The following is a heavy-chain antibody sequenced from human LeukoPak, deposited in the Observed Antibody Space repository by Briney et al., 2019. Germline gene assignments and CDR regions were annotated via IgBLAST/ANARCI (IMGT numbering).Heavy chain of an antibody. J-gene: IGHJ4*02. CDR3: ARDDGSYYGSGRGYFDY. V-gene: IGHV4-61*01. D-gene: IGHD3-10*01. CDR1: GGSVSSGSYY. CDR2: IYYSGST. Sequence: SETLSLTCTVSGGSVSSGSYYWSWIRQPPGKGLEWIGYIYYSGSTNYNPSLKSRVTISVDTSKNQFSLRLSSVTAADTAVYYCARDDGSYYGSGRGYFDYWGQGTLVTVSS.